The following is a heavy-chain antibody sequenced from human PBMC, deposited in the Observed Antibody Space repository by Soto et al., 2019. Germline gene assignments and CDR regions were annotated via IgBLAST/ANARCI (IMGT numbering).Heavy chain of an antibody. CDR3: ARDAFDYDTTGYHCDY. Sequence: EVQLVESGGGLVQPGGSLRLTCAASGFSFSNYNMNWVRQAPGKGLEWVSYISKSSDTIYYADSVRGRFSISRDNGKNSLYLQMDSLLDEDTAVYYCARDAFDYDTTGYHCDYWGQGTLVTVSS. D-gene: IGHD3-22*01. CDR1: GFSFSNYN. CDR2: ISKSSDTI. V-gene: IGHV3-48*02. J-gene: IGHJ4*02.